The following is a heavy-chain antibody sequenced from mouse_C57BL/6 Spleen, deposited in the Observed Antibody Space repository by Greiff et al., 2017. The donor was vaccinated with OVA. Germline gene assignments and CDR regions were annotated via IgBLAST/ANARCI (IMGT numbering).Heavy chain of an antibody. V-gene: IGHV1-82*01. J-gene: IGHJ2*01. CDR2: IYPGDGDT. Sequence: VKLQESGPELVKPGASVKISCKASGYAFSSSWMNWVKQRPGKGLEWIGRIYPGDGDTNYNGKFKGKATLTADKSSSTAYMQLSSLTSEDSAVYFCAAGNYRGFDYWGQGTTLTVSS. D-gene: IGHD2-1*01. CDR1: GYAFSSSW. CDR3: AAGNYRGFDY.